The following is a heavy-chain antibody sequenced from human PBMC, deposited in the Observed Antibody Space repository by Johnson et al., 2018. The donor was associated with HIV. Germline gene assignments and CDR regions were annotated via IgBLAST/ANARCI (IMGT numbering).Heavy chain of an antibody. V-gene: IGHV3-30-3*01. CDR3: AISGTGPDAFDI. CDR1: GFTFSSYA. J-gene: IGHJ3*02. CDR2: ISYDGNNK. Sequence: QVQLVESGGGLVQPGGSLRLSCAAPGFTFSSYAVHWVRQAPGKGLEWVAVISYDGNNKYYADSVKGRFTISRDNAKNSLYLQMNSLRAEDTAVYYCAISGTGPDAFDIWGQGTMVTVSS.